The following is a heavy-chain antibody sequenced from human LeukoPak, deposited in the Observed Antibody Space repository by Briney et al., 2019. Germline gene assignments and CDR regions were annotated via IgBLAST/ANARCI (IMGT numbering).Heavy chain of an antibody. J-gene: IGHJ4*02. CDR2: INHSGST. Sequence: SETLSLTCAVYGGSFSGYYWSWIRQPPGKGLEWIGEINHSGSTNYNPSHKSRVTISVDTSKNQFSLKLSSVTAADTAVYYCARGIQKRYDSSGYYHYWGQGTLVTVSS. CDR1: GGSFSGYY. D-gene: IGHD3-22*01. V-gene: IGHV4-34*01. CDR3: ARGIQKRYDSSGYYHY.